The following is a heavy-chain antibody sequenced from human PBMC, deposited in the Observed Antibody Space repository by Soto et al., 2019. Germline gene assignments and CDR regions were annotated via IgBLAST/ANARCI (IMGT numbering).Heavy chain of an antibody. CDR2: ISTSGNV. V-gene: IGHV4-4*07. D-gene: IGHD3-3*01. J-gene: IGHJ4*02. CDR1: GGSLTKYY. Sequence: SETLSLTCTVSGGSLTKYYWSWIRQPAGKGLEWIGRISTSGNVVSKASLRSRLTMSLDTSKNQFSLRLTSVTAADTAVYYCARDNNDFWSLYPLAFDYWGQGALVTV. CDR3: ARDNNDFWSLYPLAFDY.